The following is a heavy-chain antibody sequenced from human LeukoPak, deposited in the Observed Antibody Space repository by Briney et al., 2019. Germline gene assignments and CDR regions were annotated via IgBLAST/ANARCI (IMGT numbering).Heavy chain of an antibody. Sequence: PGGSLRLSCVASGFSFSNHGMHWVRQAPGRGLEWVAVIWNDGSYEHYTDSVEGRFTISRDNSKNTLFLQLNSLRPEDTAVYYCAKPTWGSGSFLIDFWGQGTLVTVSS. J-gene: IGHJ4*02. CDR3: AKPTWGSGSFLIDF. V-gene: IGHV3-33*03. D-gene: IGHD1-26*01. CDR2: IWNDGSYE. CDR1: GFSFSNHG.